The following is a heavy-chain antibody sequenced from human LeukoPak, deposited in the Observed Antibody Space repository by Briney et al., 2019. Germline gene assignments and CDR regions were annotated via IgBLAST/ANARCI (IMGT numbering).Heavy chain of an antibody. CDR3: ARHRRGIVGATD. CDR1: GGSFSGYY. J-gene: IGHJ4*02. CDR2: INHSGST. D-gene: IGHD1-26*01. V-gene: IGHV4-34*01. Sequence: PSETLSLTCAVYGGSFSGYYWSWIRQPPGKGLEWIGEINHSGSTNYNPSLKSRVTISVDTSKNQFSLKLSSVTAADTAVYYCARHRRGIVGATDWGQGTLVTVSS.